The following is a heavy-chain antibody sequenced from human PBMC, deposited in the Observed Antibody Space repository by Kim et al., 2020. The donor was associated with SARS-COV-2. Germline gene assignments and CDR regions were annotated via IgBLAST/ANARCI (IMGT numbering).Heavy chain of an antibody. J-gene: IGHJ5*01. CDR1: GYTFSSYD. Sequence: ASVKVSCKASGYTFSSYDINWVRQATGQGLEWMGWMNPNSGDTYYVQRFQGRVTMTRDTSISTAYMELSSLTSEDTAVYYCARGVARYSGSYYVRIAWLDSWGQGTLVTVSS. CDR2: MNPNSGDT. CDR3: ARGVARYSGSYYVRIAWLDS. D-gene: IGHD1-26*01. V-gene: IGHV1-8*01.